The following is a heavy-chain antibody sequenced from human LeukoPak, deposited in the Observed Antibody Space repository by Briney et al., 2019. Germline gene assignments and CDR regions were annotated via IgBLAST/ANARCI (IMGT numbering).Heavy chain of an antibody. CDR1: GFTFSGYA. V-gene: IGHV3-23*01. CDR3: AREGGQLAAGDY. CDR2: ISGSGTNT. J-gene: IGHJ4*02. Sequence: GGSLRLSCAASGFTFSGYAMNWVRQAPGKGLEWVSGISGSGTNTYYADSVKGRFTISRDNSKNTLYMQMNSLRAEDTAVYYCAREGGQLAAGDYWGQGTLVTVSS. D-gene: IGHD6-13*01.